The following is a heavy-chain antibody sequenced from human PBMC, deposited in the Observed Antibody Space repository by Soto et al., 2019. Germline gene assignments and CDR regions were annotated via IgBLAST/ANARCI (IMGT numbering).Heavy chain of an antibody. CDR3: ARSAVPLYYYYYMDV. J-gene: IGHJ6*03. D-gene: IGHD6-6*01. V-gene: IGHV1-3*01. Sequence: ASVKVSCKASGYTFTSYAMHWVRQAPGQRLEWMGWINAGNGNTKYSQKFQGRVTINPDTSKNQFSLQLNSVTPEDTAVYYCARSAVPLYYYYYMDVWAKGTTVTVSS. CDR1: GYTFTSYA. CDR2: INAGNGNT.